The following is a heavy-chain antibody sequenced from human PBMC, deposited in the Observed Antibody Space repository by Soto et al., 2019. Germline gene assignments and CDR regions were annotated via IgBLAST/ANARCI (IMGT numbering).Heavy chain of an antibody. CDR1: GGSISSYY. CDR2: IYYSGST. J-gene: IGHJ4*02. CDR3: ARHNYGSGSTYFAY. Sequence: QVQLQESGPGLVKPSETLSLTCTVSGGSISSYYWSWIRQPPGKGLEWIGYIYYSGSTNYNPSLKSRVAIPVDTSKNQFSLKLNAMTAADTAVYYCARHNYGSGSTYFAYWGQGTLVTVSS. V-gene: IGHV4-59*08. D-gene: IGHD3-10*01.